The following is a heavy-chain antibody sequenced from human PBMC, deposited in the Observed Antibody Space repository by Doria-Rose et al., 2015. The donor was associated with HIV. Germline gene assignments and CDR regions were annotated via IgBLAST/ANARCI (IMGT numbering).Heavy chain of an antibody. CDR3: ARFRPSRGIYYSLDV. J-gene: IGHJ6*03. CDR1: GGSISSYY. CDR2: IYSSGST. D-gene: IGHD3-10*01. Sequence: PGLVKPAETLSLTCTVSGGSISSYYWNWIRQPPGKGLEWIGYIYSSGSTHYNSSLKSRVTISVDTSKNQFSLKLSSVTAADTAVYYRARFRPSRGIYYSLDVWGKGTTVTVSS. V-gene: IGHV4-4*09.